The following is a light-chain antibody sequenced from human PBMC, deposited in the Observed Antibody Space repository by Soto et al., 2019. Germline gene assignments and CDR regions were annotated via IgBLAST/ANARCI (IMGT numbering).Light chain of an antibody. J-gene: IGLJ2*01. Sequence: QSVLTQPASVSGSPGQSITISCTGTSSNVGSYKLVSWYQQHPGKAPKLMIFEVNKRPSGVSNRFSGSKSGNTASLTISGLKVEDEADYSCQSFDTSLGRSVFGGGTKLTVL. CDR2: EVN. V-gene: IGLV2-23*02. CDR3: QSFDTSLGRSV. CDR1: SSNVGSYKL.